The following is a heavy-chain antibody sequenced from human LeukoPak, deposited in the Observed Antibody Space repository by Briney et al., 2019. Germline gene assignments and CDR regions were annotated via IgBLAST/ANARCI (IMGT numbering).Heavy chain of an antibody. Sequence: ASVKVSCKASGYTFTSYAMNWVRQAPGQGLEWMGWINTNTGNPTYAQGFTGRFVFSLDTSVSTAYLQISSLKAEDTAVYYCARDSPMYSSSWYTLGDYYYYYYMDVWGKGTTVTVSS. D-gene: IGHD6-13*01. CDR3: ARDSPMYSSSWYTLGDYYYYYYMDV. V-gene: IGHV7-4-1*02. CDR2: INTNTGNP. J-gene: IGHJ6*03. CDR1: GYTFTSYA.